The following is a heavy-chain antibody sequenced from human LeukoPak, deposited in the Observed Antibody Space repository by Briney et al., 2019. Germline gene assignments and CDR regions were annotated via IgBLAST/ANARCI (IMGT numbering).Heavy chain of an antibody. CDR3: ARALYYDSSGSFFDY. D-gene: IGHD3-22*01. J-gene: IGHJ4*02. Sequence: SETLSLTCTVSGGSISSSSYCWDWIRQPPGKGLEWIGKIYYNGSTYYNPSLKSRVTISVDTSKNQFSLKLSSVTAADTAVYYCARALYYDSSGSFFDYWGQGTLVTVSS. CDR1: GGSISSSSYC. V-gene: IGHV4-39*01. CDR2: IYYNGST.